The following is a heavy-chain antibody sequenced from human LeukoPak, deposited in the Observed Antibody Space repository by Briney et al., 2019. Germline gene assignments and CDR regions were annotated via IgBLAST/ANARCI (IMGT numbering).Heavy chain of an antibody. D-gene: IGHD3-10*01. CDR2: FDPEDGET. J-gene: IGHJ5*02. V-gene: IGHV1-24*01. CDR3: ATWFRSGSPSRHNWFDP. Sequence: ASVKVSCKVSGYTLTELSMHWVRQAPGKGLEWMGGFDPEDGETIYAQKFQGRVTMTEDTSTDTAYMELSSLRSEDTAVYYCATWFRSGSPSRHNWFDPWGQGTLVTASS. CDR1: GYTLTELS.